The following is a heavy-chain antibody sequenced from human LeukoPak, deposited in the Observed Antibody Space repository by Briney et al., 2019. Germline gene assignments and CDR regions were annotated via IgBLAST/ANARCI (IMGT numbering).Heavy chain of an antibody. D-gene: IGHD2-2*01. J-gene: IGHJ5*02. Sequence: PSETLSLTCSVSGGSISNYYWNWLRQAAGKELELIGRIHSSGSTNYSPSLKSRVTMSIDTSKSQFSLRLTSVTAADTAVYYCARSGRTVVVPAAIGWFDPWGQGTLVTVSS. CDR3: ARSGRTVVVPAAIGWFDP. CDR2: IHSSGST. V-gene: IGHV4-4*07. CDR1: GGSISNYY.